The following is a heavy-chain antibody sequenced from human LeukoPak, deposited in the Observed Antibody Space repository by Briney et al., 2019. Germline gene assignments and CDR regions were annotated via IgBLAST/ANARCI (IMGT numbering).Heavy chain of an antibody. CDR2: VYYKGNT. J-gene: IGHJ6*02. V-gene: IGHV4-34*01. CDR3: ARAGYFDTSGYLLYYYYYGMDV. D-gene: IGHD3-22*01. Sequence: PSETLSLTCAVYGGSFSGYYWSWIRQPPGRGLEWIGSVYYKGNTYYIPSLKSRVTMSVDTSKNQFSLKLSSVTAADTAVYYCARAGYFDTSGYLLYYYYYGMDVWGQGTTVTVSS. CDR1: GGSFSGYY.